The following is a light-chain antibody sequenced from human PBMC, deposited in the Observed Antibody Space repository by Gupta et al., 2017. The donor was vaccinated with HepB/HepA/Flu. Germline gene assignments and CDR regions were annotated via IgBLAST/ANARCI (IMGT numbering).Light chain of an antibody. V-gene: IGKV1-39*01. Sequence: DTQMYQSPSSLSASLGDRVTITARASESISIFLDWYQQKPGKAPKLLIHAASRVESGVPSRFSGSGSGTDFTLTISRLQPEDFGTYYCQQRHSPPFTFGHGTKVDIK. J-gene: IGKJ3*01. CDR2: AAS. CDR3: QQRHSPPFT. CDR1: ESISIF.